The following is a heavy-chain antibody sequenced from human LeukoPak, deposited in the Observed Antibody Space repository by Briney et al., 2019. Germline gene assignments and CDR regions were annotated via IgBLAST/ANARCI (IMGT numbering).Heavy chain of an antibody. CDR2: IRYDGSNK. CDR3: AKAMEYRRPGPPYDY. D-gene: IGHD2/OR15-2a*01. V-gene: IGHV3-30*02. Sequence: PGGSLRLSCAASGFTFSSYAMSWVRQAPGKGLEWVAFIRYDGSNKYYADSVKGRFTISRDNSKNTLYLQMNSLRAEDTAVYYCAKAMEYRRPGPPYDYWGQGTLVTVSS. CDR1: GFTFSSYA. J-gene: IGHJ4*02.